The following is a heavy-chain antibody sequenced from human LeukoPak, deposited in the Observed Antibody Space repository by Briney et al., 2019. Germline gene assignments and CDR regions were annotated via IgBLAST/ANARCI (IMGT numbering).Heavy chain of an antibody. CDR3: ARVVVATINDY. V-gene: IGHV1-18*01. Sequence: ASVKVSCNASGYTFTSYGISWVRQAPGQGLEWMGWISAYNGNTDYAQKLQGRVTMTTDTSTSTAYMELRSLRSDDTAVYYCARVVVATINDYWGQGTLVTVSS. J-gene: IGHJ4*02. CDR2: ISAYNGNT. CDR1: GYTFTSYG. D-gene: IGHD5-12*01.